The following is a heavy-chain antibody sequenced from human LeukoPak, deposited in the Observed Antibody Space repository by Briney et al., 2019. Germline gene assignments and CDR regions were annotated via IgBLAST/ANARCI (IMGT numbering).Heavy chain of an antibody. V-gene: IGHV3-23*01. CDR3: AKEHDLWHEEGNWFDP. D-gene: IGHD3-3*01. Sequence: GGSLRLSCAASGFTFSSYSMSWVRQPPGKGLEWISAINDDVTYYRDSVKGRVTFSRDNSRNTLYLQLNSLRAEDTAVYYCAKEHDLWHEEGNWFDPWGQGTLVTVSS. CDR1: GFTFSSYS. J-gene: IGHJ5*02. CDR2: INDDVT.